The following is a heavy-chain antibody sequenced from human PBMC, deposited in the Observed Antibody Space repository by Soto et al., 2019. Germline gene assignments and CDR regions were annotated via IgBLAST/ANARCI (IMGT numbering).Heavy chain of an antibody. J-gene: IGHJ6*02. CDR1: GFTFSSYA. Sequence: PGGSLRLSCAASGFTFSSYAMSWVRQAPGKGLEWVSAISGSGGSTYYADSVKGRFTISRDNSKNTLYLQMNSLRAEDTAVYYCARDTASDYYYYGMDVWGQGTTVTVSS. CDR3: ARDTASDYYYYGMDV. CDR2: ISGSGGST. V-gene: IGHV3-23*01. D-gene: IGHD6-25*01.